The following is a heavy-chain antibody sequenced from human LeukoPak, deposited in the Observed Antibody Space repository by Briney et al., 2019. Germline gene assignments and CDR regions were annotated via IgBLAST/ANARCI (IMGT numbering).Heavy chain of an antibody. CDR2: IRSKAYGGTT. Sequence: GGSLRLSCTASGFSFGDYGMSWFRQAPGKGPEWVSHIRSKAYGGTTEYATSVKGRFTISGDDSKSIAYLQMSSLKTEDTAVYYCTRGYDSSGWLFDYWGQGTLVTVSS. V-gene: IGHV3-49*03. J-gene: IGHJ4*02. CDR3: TRGYDSSGWLFDY. D-gene: IGHD6-19*01. CDR1: GFSFGDYG.